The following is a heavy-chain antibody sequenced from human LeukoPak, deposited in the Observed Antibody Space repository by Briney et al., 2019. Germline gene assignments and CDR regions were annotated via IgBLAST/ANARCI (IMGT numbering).Heavy chain of an antibody. CDR3: ARVVSDYYDSSGLFDY. Sequence: GGSLRLSCAASGFTFSNYGMHWVRQAPGKGLEWVAVIWYDGSNKYYADSVKGRFTISRDNSKNTLYLQMNSLRAEDTAVYYCARVVSDYYDSSGLFDYWGQGTLVTVSS. D-gene: IGHD3-22*01. J-gene: IGHJ4*02. CDR2: IWYDGSNK. CDR1: GFTFSNYG. V-gene: IGHV3-33*01.